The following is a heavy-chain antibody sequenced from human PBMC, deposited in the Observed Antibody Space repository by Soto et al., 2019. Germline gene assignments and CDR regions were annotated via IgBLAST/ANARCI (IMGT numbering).Heavy chain of an antibody. CDR3: AGGGVRGVITRTRDYYGMDV. CDR1: GYTFSMSG. CDR2: ISGYNGNT. J-gene: IGHJ6*02. Sequence: ASVKVSCKSSGYTFSMSGISWVRQAPGQGLEWMGWISGYNGNTNYEQKIQDRVTTTTDTSTNTAYLQWSSLKASDTAMYYFAGGGVRGVITRTRDYYGMDVWGQGTTVTVSS. D-gene: IGHD3-10*01. V-gene: IGHV1-18*01.